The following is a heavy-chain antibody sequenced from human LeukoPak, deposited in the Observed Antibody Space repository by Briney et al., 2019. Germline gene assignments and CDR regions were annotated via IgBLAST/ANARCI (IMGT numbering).Heavy chain of an antibody. Sequence: GGSLRLSCAASGFTFSSYGMHWVRQAPGKGLEWVAVIWYDGSNKYYADSVKGRFTISRDNSKNTLYLQMNTLRAEDTSVYYCARSYSSVWYPIDYWGQGTLVIVSS. D-gene: IGHD6-19*01. CDR1: GFTFSSYG. CDR3: ARSYSSVWYPIDY. V-gene: IGHV3-33*01. J-gene: IGHJ4*02. CDR2: IWYDGSNK.